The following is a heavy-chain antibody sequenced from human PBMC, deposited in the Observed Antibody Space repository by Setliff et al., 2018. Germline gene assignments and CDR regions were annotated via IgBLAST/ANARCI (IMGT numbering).Heavy chain of an antibody. CDR1: GYTFTSYY. CDR3: ARDSTGSDLYEFQYMDV. J-gene: IGHJ6*03. Sequence: GASVKVSCKASGYTFTSYYMHWVRQAPGQGLEWMGIINPSGGSTSYAQKFQGRVTMTRDTSTSTVYMELSSLRSEDTAVYYCARDSTGSDLYEFQYMDVWGKGTPVTVSS. V-gene: IGHV1-46*01. CDR2: INPSGGST. D-gene: IGHD1-26*01.